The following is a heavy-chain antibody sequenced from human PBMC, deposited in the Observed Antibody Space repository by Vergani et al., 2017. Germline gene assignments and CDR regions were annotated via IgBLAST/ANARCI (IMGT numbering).Heavy chain of an antibody. D-gene: IGHD6-13*01. CDR3: ATTASIAAAGPGKFYYYGMDV. J-gene: IGHJ6*02. Sequence: QVQLVQSGAEVKKPGSSVKVSCKASGGTFSSYTISWVRQAPGQGLEWMGRIIPILGIANYAQKFQGRVTITADKSTSTAYMELSSLRSEDTAVYYCATTASIAAAGPGKFYYYGMDVWGQGTTVTVSS. CDR1: GGTFSSYT. CDR2: IIPILGIA. V-gene: IGHV1-69*02.